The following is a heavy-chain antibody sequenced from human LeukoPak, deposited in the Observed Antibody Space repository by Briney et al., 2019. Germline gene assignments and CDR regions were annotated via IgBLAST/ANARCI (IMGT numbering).Heavy chain of an antibody. CDR2: IRYDGTNK. Sequence: GGSLRLSCAASRFTFSSYGMHWVRQAPGKGLEWVAFIRYDGTNKYYADSVKGRFTISRDNSKNTMYLQMNSLRAEDTAVYFCATGRDTAMVRLDYWGQGTLVTVSS. J-gene: IGHJ4*02. CDR3: ATGRDTAMVRLDY. D-gene: IGHD5-18*01. V-gene: IGHV3-30*02. CDR1: RFTFSSYG.